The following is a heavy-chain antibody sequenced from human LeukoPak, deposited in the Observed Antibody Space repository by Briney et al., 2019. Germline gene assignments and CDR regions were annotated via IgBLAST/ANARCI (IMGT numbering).Heavy chain of an antibody. V-gene: IGHV4-39*01. D-gene: IGHD1-7*01. CDR2: IYYGGNT. CDR1: GGSISSSSYY. CDR3: ASQKTTSRFDP. Sequence: SETLSLTCTVSGGSISSSSYYWGWIRQPPGKGLEWIGSIYYGGNTYYNPSLKSRVTISVDTSKNQFSLKLSSVTAADTAVYYCASQKTTSRFDPWGQGTLVTVSS. J-gene: IGHJ5*02.